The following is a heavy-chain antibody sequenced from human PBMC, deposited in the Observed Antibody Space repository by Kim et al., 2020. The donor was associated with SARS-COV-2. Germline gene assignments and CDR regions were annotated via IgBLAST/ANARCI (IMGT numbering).Heavy chain of an antibody. J-gene: IGHJ4*02. D-gene: IGHD3-10*01. Sequence: GGSLRLSCAASGFTFSSYAMHWVRQAPGKGLEWVAVISYDGSNKYYADSVKGRFTISRDNSKNTLYLQMNSLRAEDTAVYYCARGGLLWFGGPDFDYWGQGTLVTVSS. V-gene: IGHV3-30*04. CDR1: GFTFSSYA. CDR2: ISYDGSNK. CDR3: ARGGLLWFGGPDFDY.